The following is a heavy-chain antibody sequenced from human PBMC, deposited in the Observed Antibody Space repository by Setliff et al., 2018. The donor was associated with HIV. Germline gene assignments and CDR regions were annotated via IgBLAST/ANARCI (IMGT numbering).Heavy chain of an antibody. D-gene: IGHD4-17*01. CDR2: INPGGGNT. CDR3: ARGQASNDYGVSF. V-gene: IGHV1-46*01. J-gene: IGHJ3*01. Sequence: ASVNLSCTASGHTFTNIYMRWVRQAPGQGLEWMGIINPGGGNTRYAQRFQGRVSMTRDTSTSTVYMELSSLRSEDTAVYYCARGQASNDYGVSFWGQGTMVTVSS. CDR1: GHTFTNIY.